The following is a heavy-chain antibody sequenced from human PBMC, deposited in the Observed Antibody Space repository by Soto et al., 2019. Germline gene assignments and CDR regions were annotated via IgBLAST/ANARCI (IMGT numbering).Heavy chain of an antibody. D-gene: IGHD4-17*01. V-gene: IGHV4-39*01. CDR3: ARLNDGDYYFDY. CDR2: IYYSGST. Sequence: SETLSLTCTVSGGSISSSSYYWGWIRHPPGKGLEWIGSIYYSGSTYYNPSLKSRVTISVDTSKNQFSLKLSSVTAADTAVYYCARLNDGDYYFDYWGQGTLVTVSS. J-gene: IGHJ4*02. CDR1: GGSISSSSYY.